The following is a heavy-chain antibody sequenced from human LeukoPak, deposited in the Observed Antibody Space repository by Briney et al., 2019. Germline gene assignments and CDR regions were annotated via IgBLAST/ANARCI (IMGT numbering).Heavy chain of an antibody. CDR1: GGSISSSSYY. J-gene: IGHJ5*02. CDR2: IYYSGST. V-gene: IGHV4-39*07. Sequence: SETLSLTCTVSGGSISSSSYYWGWIRQPPGKGLEWIGSIYYSGSTYYNPSLKSRVTISVDRSKNQFSLKLSSVTAADTAVYYCARDRGRSVGPNWFDPWGQGTLVTVSS. CDR3: ARDRGRSVGPNWFDP. D-gene: IGHD3-10*01.